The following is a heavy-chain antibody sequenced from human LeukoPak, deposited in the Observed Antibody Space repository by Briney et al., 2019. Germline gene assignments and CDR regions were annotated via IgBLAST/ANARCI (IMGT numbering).Heavy chain of an antibody. J-gene: IGHJ4*02. V-gene: IGHV4-39*07. CDR1: GGSISSSSYY. D-gene: IGHD5-18*01. CDR3: ARGVQLWPYYFDY. Sequence: SETLSLTCTVSGGSISSSSYYWGWIRQPPGKGLEWIGSIFYSGTTYYKPSLKSRIAISVDTSKNQFSLKLSSVTAADTAVYYCARGVQLWPYYFDYWGQGTLVTVSS. CDR2: IFYSGTT.